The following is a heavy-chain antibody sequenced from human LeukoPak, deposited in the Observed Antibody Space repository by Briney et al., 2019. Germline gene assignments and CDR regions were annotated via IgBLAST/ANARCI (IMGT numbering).Heavy chain of an antibody. CDR3: ASDAN. J-gene: IGHJ4*02. CDR1: GFTFGSYW. Sequence: GGSLRLSCAASGFTFGSYWMSWVRQAPGKGLEWVANIKQDGSEKYYVDSVKGRFTISRDNAKNSLYLQMNSLRAEDTAVYYCASDANWGQGTLVTVSS. V-gene: IGHV3-7*05. CDR2: IKQDGSEK.